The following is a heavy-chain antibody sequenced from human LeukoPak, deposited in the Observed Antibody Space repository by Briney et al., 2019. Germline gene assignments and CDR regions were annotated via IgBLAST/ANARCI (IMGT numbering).Heavy chain of an antibody. CDR3: ARVGGSTFDWLSNDAFDI. J-gene: IGHJ3*02. D-gene: IGHD3-9*01. Sequence: GRSLRLSCAASGFTFSSYAMHWVRQAPGKGLEWVSSISSSSSYIYYADSVKGRFTISRDNAKNSLYLQMNSLRAEDTAVYYCARVGGSTFDWLSNDAFDIWGQGTMVTVSS. CDR1: GFTFSSYA. V-gene: IGHV3-21*01. CDR2: ISSSSSYI.